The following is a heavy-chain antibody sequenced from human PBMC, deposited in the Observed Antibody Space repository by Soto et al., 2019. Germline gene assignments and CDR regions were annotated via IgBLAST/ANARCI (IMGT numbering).Heavy chain of an antibody. CDR2: IKSDGSGT. CDR1: GFTFSSHW. D-gene: IGHD6-19*01. Sequence: GSLRLSCAASGFTFSSHWMHWVRQAPGKGLVWVSRIKSDGSGTIYADSVKGRFTISRDNAKNTVYLQLNSLRAEDTAVYFCAREIAVAGTIDYWGQGTQVTVSS. J-gene: IGHJ4*02. V-gene: IGHV3-74*01. CDR3: AREIAVAGTIDY.